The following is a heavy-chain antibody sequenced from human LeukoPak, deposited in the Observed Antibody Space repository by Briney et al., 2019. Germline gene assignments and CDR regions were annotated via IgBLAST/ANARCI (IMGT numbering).Heavy chain of an antibody. CDR2: IYSSGTT. CDR3: ASGSSGYDP. D-gene: IGHD5-12*01. CDR1: GXSISNYY. V-gene: IGHV4-4*07. J-gene: IGHJ5*02. Sequence: SETLSLTCTVSGXSISNYYWSWIRQPAGKGLEWIGRIYSSGTTIYNPSLKSRVTMSVDTSKNQFSLKLSSVTAADTAVYFCASGSSGYDPWGQGTLVTVSS.